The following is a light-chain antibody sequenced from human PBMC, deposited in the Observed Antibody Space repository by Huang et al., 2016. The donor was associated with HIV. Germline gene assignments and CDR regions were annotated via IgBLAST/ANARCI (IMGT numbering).Light chain of an antibody. J-gene: IGKJ1*01. Sequence: DIVMTQSPDSLAVSPGERATINCKSSQTVLYSLNKKNYLAWFQQKPGRPPKLLIYWGTTRGAGVPDRFSGSGSGTDFTLTINNLQAEDVAVYFCLQYYSVPQTFGHGTKVEIK. CDR1: QTVLYSLNKKNY. V-gene: IGKV4-1*01. CDR3: LQYYSVPQT. CDR2: WGT.